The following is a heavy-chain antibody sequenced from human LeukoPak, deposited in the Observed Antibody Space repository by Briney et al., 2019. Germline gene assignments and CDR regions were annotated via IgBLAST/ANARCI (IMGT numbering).Heavy chain of an antibody. CDR1: GFTFSNYW. CDR2: IKQDGSEK. J-gene: IGHJ1*01. Sequence: GGSLRLSCAASGFTFSNYWMSWVRQAPGKGLEWVANIKQDGSEKYYVDSVKGRFTISRDNAKNSLYLQMNSLRAEDTAVYYCATYSSLNAREFQYWGQGTLVTVSS. D-gene: IGHD3-22*01. V-gene: IGHV3-7*01. CDR3: ATYSSLNAREFQY.